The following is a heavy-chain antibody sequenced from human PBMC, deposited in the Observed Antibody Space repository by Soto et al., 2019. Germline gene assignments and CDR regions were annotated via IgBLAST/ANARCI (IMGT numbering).Heavy chain of an antibody. V-gene: IGHV2-5*02. D-gene: IGHD3-9*01. J-gene: IGHJ4*02. Sequence: SGPTLVNPTQTLTLTCSFSGFSLSLATNAVGVAWIRQPPGKALEWLAVIYWDGDERYSPSLKRRLTITKDTSKNQVVLTMTNMDPVDTATYYCARRYYDTLTGLPYYFDYWGQGTLVTVSS. CDR3: ARRYYDTLTGLPYYFDY. CDR2: IYWDGDE. CDR1: GFSLSLATNAVG.